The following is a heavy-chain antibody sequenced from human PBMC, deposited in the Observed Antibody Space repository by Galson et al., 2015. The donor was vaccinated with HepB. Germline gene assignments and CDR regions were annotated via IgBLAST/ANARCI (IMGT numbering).Heavy chain of an antibody. CDR2: ISSSSSTI. J-gene: IGHJ6*02. D-gene: IGHD3-9*01. CDR3: ARGPPKGLSRYFDWSATYYYGMDV. CDR1: GFTFSSYS. V-gene: IGHV3-48*01. Sequence: SLRLSCAASGFTFSSYSMNWVRQAPGKGLEWVSYISSSSSTIYYADSVKGRFTISRDNSKNTLYLQMNSLRAEDTAVYYCARGPPKGLSRYFDWSATYYYGMDVWGQGTTVTVSS.